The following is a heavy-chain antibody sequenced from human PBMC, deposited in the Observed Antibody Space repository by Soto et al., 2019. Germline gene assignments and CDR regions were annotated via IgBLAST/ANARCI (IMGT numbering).Heavy chain of an antibody. CDR2: MSYDGSHE. CDR3: AKGSVLRVVEAPLAILGGVER. J-gene: IGHJ4*03. D-gene: IGHD1-1*01. V-gene: IGHV3-30*02. CDR1: GFTFSSYG. Sequence: PGGSLRLSCVASGFTFSSYGMHWVRQAPGKGLEWVAFMSYDGSHEYYADSVKGRFTISRDNSKTILYLQMNSLRLEDTAVYYCAKGSVLRVVEAPLAILGGVERWGQGSMVTVSS.